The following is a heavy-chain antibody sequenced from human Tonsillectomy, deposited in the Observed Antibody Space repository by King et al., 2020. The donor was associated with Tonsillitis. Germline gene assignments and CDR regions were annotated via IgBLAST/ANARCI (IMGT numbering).Heavy chain of an antibody. CDR1: GYTFTNYG. V-gene: IGHV1-18*01. Sequence: QLVQSGAEVKKPGASVKVSCKASGYTFTNYGISWVRQAPGQGLEWMGWVSAYNGNTNYAQKFQGRVTMTTETSTSTAYMDLRSLRSDDTAVYYCARDLGYCTSTSCYRNWFDPWGQGTLVTVSS. J-gene: IGHJ5*02. CDR2: VSAYNGNT. CDR3: ARDLGYCTSTSCYRNWFDP. D-gene: IGHD2-2*02.